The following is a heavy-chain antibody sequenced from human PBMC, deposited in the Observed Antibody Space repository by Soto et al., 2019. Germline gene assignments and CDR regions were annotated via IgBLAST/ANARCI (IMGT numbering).Heavy chain of an antibody. CDR2: IYYSGST. J-gene: IGHJ4*02. CDR1: GGSISSGGYY. Sequence: QVQLQESGPGLVKPSQILSLTCTVSGGSISSGGYYWSWIRQHPGKGLEWIGYIYYSGSTYYNPSLKSRVTISVDTSKNQFSLKLSSVTATDTAVYYCAREWRDYYFDYWGQGTLVTVSS. CDR3: AREWRDYYFDY. V-gene: IGHV4-31*03.